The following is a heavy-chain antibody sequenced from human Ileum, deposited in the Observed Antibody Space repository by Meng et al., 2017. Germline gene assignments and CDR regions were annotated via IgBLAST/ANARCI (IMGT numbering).Heavy chain of an antibody. Sequence: GQRRESGPGLVKPSGTLSLTCAVSSGSITSDTYWSWVRLPPGKGLEWIGQISHSGSTFYNPSLKSRVTMSVDKSKSQFSLMLTSVTAADTAVYYCARHGGYYQGFWGQGTLVTVSS. J-gene: IGHJ4*02. D-gene: IGHD4-23*01. CDR2: ISHSGST. CDR1: SGSITSDTY. V-gene: IGHV4-4*02. CDR3: ARHGGYYQGF.